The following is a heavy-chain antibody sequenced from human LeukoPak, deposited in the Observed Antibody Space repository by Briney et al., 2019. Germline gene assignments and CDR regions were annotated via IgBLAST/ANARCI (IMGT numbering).Heavy chain of an antibody. CDR3: AKDLSIWQLWGNDAFDI. Sequence: GGSLRLFCAASGFTFSSYDMHWVRQDTGKGLEWFSAIGTAGDTYYPGSVKGRFTISRENAKNSLYLQMNSLRAGDTAVYYCAKDLSIWQLWGNDAFDIWGQGTMVTVSS. J-gene: IGHJ3*02. D-gene: IGHD5-18*01. V-gene: IGHV3-13*01. CDR1: GFTFSSYD. CDR2: IGTAGDT.